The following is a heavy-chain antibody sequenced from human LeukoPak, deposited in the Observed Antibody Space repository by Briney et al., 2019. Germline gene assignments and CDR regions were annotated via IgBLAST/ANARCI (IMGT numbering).Heavy chain of an antibody. Sequence: SETLSLTCAVYGGSFSVYYWSWIPQPPGKGLEWIGEINHSGSTNYNPSLKSRVTISVDTSKNQFSLKLSSVSAADTAVYYCASLSDAFDIWGQGTMVTVSS. V-gene: IGHV4-34*01. CDR2: INHSGST. CDR1: GGSFSVYY. J-gene: IGHJ3*02. CDR3: ASLSDAFDI.